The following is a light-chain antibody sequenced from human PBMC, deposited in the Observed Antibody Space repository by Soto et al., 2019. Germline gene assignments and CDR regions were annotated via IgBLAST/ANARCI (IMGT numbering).Light chain of an antibody. CDR1: SSDVGGHNY. J-gene: IGLJ1*01. Sequence: QSALTQPASVSGSPGQSITIPCTGTSSDVGGHNYVSWYQHHPGKAPKLMIYDVTNRPSGVSDRFSGSKSGNTASLTISGLQAEDEADYYCSSYTSITTFYVFGTGTKVTVL. CDR2: DVT. CDR3: SSYTSITTFYV. V-gene: IGLV2-14*03.